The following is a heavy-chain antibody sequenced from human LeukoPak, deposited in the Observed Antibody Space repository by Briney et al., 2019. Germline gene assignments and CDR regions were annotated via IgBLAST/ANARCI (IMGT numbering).Heavy chain of an antibody. D-gene: IGHD6-19*01. CDR1: GYTFTSCD. Sequence: ASVRVSCKASGYTFTSCDINWVRQATGQGLEWMGWMNPNSGNTGYGQSFQGRITMTRDISIGTAYMELSNLTSEDTAIYYCTRGSSGRRDNWGQGTLVTVSA. CDR2: MNPNSGNT. CDR3: TRGSSGRRDN. J-gene: IGHJ4*02. V-gene: IGHV1-8*01.